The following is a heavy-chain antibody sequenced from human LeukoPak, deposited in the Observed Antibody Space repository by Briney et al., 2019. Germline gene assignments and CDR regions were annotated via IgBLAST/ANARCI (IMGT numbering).Heavy chain of an antibody. J-gene: IGHJ4*02. Sequence: GGSPRLSCAASGFTFNSYWMTWVRQAPGKGLEWVANIKQDGSEKYYVDSVKGRFTISRDNAKNSLYLQMNSLRAEDTAVYYCARGSYGPYYFDYWGQGTLVTVSS. D-gene: IGHD5-18*01. CDR1: GFTFNSYW. CDR3: ARGSYGPYYFDY. V-gene: IGHV3-7*05. CDR2: IKQDGSEK.